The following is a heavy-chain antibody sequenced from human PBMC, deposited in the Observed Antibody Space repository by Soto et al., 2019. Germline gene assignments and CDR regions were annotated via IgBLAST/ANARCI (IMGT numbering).Heavy chain of an antibody. D-gene: IGHD3-22*01. V-gene: IGHV3-23*01. CDR2: ISGSGGST. CDR1: GFTFSSYA. Sequence: PGGSLRLSCAASGFTFSSYAMSWVRQAPGKGLEWVSAISGSGGSTYYADSVKGRFTISRDNSKNTLYLQMNSLRAEDTAVYYCARDYDSSGYYPTYYYYGMDVWGQGTTVTVSS. CDR3: ARDYDSSGYYPTYYYYGMDV. J-gene: IGHJ6*02.